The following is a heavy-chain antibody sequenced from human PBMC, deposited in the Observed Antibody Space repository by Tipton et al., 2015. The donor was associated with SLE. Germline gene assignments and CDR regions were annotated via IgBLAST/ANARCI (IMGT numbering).Heavy chain of an antibody. Sequence: SLRLSCAASGSTFRGDAMSWVRQAPGKGLEWVSAISDSGGSAYYADSVKGRFTVSRDNSKNTVYLQMNSLRAEDTGVYYCARDSTDFDFWGQGVLVTVSS. CDR3: ARDSTDFDF. J-gene: IGHJ4*02. D-gene: IGHD2-2*01. CDR2: ISDSGGSA. V-gene: IGHV3-23*01. CDR1: GSTFRGDA.